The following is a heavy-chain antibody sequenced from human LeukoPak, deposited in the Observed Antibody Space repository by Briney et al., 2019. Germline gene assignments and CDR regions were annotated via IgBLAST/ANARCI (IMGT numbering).Heavy chain of an antibody. CDR2: INGDETSK. CDR3: ARDRAERNWTYHTLFDY. Sequence: GGSLRLSCAASGFSFRDYWMHWIRQAPEKGLVWVSRINGDETSKIYADYVKGRFTISRDNAKNTLYLQMNSLSAEDTAVYFCARDRAERNWTYHTLFDYWGQGTPATVSS. J-gene: IGHJ4*02. CDR1: GFSFRDYW. D-gene: IGHD1-7*01. V-gene: IGHV3-74*01.